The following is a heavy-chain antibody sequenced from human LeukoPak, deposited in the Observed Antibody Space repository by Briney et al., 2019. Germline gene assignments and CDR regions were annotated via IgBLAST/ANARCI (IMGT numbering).Heavy chain of an antibody. J-gene: IGHJ3*02. CDR2: IYTDGST. CDR1: GGSISTYY. V-gene: IGHV4-4*07. CDR3: ARPYRVGGSFPFDI. Sequence: PSETLSLTCTVSGGSISTYYWTWIRQSAGKGLEGIGRIYTDGSTSYNPSLRSRVTISVDNSKNQFSLKLSSVTAADTAVYYCARPYRVGGSFPFDIWGQGTMVTVSS. D-gene: IGHD3-16*02.